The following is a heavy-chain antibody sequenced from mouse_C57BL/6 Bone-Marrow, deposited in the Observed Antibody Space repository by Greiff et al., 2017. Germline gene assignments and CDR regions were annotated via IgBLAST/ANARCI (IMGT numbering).Heavy chain of an antibody. V-gene: IGHV5-16*01. Sequence: EVMLVESEGGLVQPGSSMKLSCTASGFTFSDYYMAWVRQVPEKGLEWVANINYDGSSTYYLDSLKSRFIISRDNAKNILYLQMSSLKSEDTATYYCARDPTYYSNYVWYFDVWGTGTTVTVSS. CDR1: GFTFSDYY. CDR2: INYDGSST. J-gene: IGHJ1*03. D-gene: IGHD2-5*01. CDR3: ARDPTYYSNYVWYFDV.